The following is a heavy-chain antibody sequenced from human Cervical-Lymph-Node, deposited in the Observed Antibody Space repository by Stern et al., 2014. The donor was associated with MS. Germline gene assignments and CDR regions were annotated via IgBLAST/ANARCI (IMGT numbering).Heavy chain of an antibody. V-gene: IGHV3-9*01. D-gene: IGHD6-19*01. J-gene: IGHJ4*02. CDR1: GFNFGDYG. CDR3: AKDRTSSSWGVDY. CDR2: ISWNSDKI. Sequence: QLVESGGGLVQPGRSLRLSCAASGFNFGDYGMHWVRQAPGKGLEWVSGISWNSDKIVYAESVKGRFTISRDNAKDSLYLQMDSLRVEDTALYYCAKDRTSSSWGVDYWGQGTLDTVSS.